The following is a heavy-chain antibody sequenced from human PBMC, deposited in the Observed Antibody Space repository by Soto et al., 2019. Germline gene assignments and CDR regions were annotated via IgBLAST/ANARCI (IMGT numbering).Heavy chain of an antibody. V-gene: IGHV4-61*08. D-gene: IGHD5-12*01. CDR3: ASSRATIRGYNWYDP. CDR2: IYYGGTT. J-gene: IGHJ5*02. Sequence: PSETLSLTCTVSGGSISSGGYYWSWIRQHPGKGLEWIGYIYYGGTTKYNPSLKSRVSMSVDTSKNQFSLNLRSVTAADTAVYYCASSRATIRGYNWYDPWGQGTLVTVSS. CDR1: GGSISSGGYY.